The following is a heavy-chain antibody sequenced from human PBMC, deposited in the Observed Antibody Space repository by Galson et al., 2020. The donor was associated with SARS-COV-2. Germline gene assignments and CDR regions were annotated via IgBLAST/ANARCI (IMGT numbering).Heavy chain of an antibody. CDR3: AKEGLVVVTGGMDALGGLGY. CDR1: GFTFSSYG. Sequence: GESLKISCAASGFTFSSYGMHWVRQAPGKGLEWVAVIWYDGSNKYYADSVKGRFTISRDNSKNTLYLQMNSLRAEDTAVYYCAKEGLVVVTGGMDALGGLGYWGQGTLVTVSS. V-gene: IGHV3-33*06. J-gene: IGHJ4*02. CDR2: IWYDGSNK. D-gene: IGHD2-2*01.